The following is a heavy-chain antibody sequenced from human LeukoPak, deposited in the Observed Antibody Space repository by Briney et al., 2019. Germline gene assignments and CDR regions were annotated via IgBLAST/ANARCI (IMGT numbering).Heavy chain of an antibody. V-gene: IGHV1-24*01. J-gene: IGHJ4*02. CDR3: ARAITMVRGVIKGPPLGY. CDR2: FDPEDGET. CDR1: GYTLTELS. D-gene: IGHD3-10*01. Sequence: ASVKVSCKVSGYTLTELSMHWVRQAPGKGLEWMGGFDPEDGETIYAQKFQGRVTMTEDTSTDTAYMELSSLRSEDTAVYYCARAITMVRGVIKGPPLGYWGQGTLVTVSS.